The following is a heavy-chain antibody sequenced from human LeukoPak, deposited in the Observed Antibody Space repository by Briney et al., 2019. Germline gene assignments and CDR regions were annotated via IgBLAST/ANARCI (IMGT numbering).Heavy chain of an antibody. D-gene: IGHD2-21*02. V-gene: IGHV1-18*01. CDR3: ARDYLAYCGGDCYSGYDY. CDR2: ISAYNGNN. J-gene: IGHJ4*02. CDR1: GYTFTRYG. Sequence: ASVKVSCKASGYTFTRYGISWVRQAPRPGREWMGWISAYNGNNNYAQKLQGRVTMTKDTSKSTAYLKLRSLRSDDPAVYYCARDYLAYCGGDCYSGYDYWGQGTLVTVSS.